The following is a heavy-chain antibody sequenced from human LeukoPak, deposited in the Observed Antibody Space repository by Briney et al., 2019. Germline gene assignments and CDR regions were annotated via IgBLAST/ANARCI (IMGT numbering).Heavy chain of an antibody. CDR3: TRLRDSSGWYAGFDP. V-gene: IGHV3-73*01. CDR2: VRSKANSYAT. CDR1: GFIFSGSA. J-gene: IGHJ5*02. D-gene: IGHD6-19*01. Sequence: EPGGSLRLSCAASGFIFSGSAIHWVRQASGKGLEWVGRVRSKANSYATAYAASVKGRFTISRDDSKNTAYLQMNSLKTEDTAVYYCTRLRDSSGWYAGFDPWGQGTLVTVSP.